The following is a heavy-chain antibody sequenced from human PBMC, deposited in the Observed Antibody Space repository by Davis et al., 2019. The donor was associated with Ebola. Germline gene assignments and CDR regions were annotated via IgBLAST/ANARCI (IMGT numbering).Heavy chain of an antibody. CDR3: AKRNSP. Sequence: PGGSLSLSCVPSGFTSGSYSMNWVRQAPGKGLEWFSYISSSSSSIYYADSVKGRFTISRDNSKNTLYLQMSSLRAEDTAVYYCAKRNSPWGQGTLVTVSS. V-gene: IGHV3-48*01. D-gene: IGHD1-14*01. J-gene: IGHJ5*02. CDR2: ISSSSSSI. CDR1: GFTSGSYS.